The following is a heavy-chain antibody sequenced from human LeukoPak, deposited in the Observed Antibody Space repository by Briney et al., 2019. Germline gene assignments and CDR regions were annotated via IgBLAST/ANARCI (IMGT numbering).Heavy chain of an antibody. CDR3: ARDLRAGGYYYYGMDV. J-gene: IGHJ6*02. D-gene: IGHD3-10*01. Sequence: GGSLRLSCAASGFTVSSNYMSWVRQAPGKGLEWVSVIYSGGSTYYADSVKGRFTISRDNSKNSLYLQMNSLRAEDTAVYYCARDLRAGGYYYYGMDVWGQGTTVTVSS. CDR1: GFTVSSNY. CDR2: IYSGGST. V-gene: IGHV3-53*01.